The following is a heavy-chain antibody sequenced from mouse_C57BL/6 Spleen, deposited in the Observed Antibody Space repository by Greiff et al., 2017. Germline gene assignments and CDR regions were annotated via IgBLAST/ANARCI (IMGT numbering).Heavy chain of an antibody. CDR2: IYPGSGSP. CDR1: GYTFTSYW. V-gene: IGHV1-55*01. D-gene: IGHD2-4*01. J-gene: IGHJ3*01. CDR3: ARENDYDIAY. Sequence: QVQLQQPGAELVKPGASVKMSCKASGYTFTSYWITWVKQRPGQGLEWIGDIYPGSGSPNYNEKFKSKATLTVDTSSITAYLQLSSLTSEDSAVYYCARENDYDIAYWGQGTLVTVSA.